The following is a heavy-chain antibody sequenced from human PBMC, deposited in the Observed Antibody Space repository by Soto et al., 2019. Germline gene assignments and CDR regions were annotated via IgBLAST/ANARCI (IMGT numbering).Heavy chain of an antibody. CDR2: IYSSGTT. CDR1: GGYISDYY. V-gene: IGHV4-59*01. D-gene: IGHD3-3*01. CDR3: ARAWRSGSIFLDAFAS. Sequence: PSETLSLTCTVSGGYISDYYWTWIRQPPGKGLEWIGHIYSSGTTNYNPSLKSRATISVDTSKNQFSLKLGSVTAADTAVYYCARAWRSGSIFLDAFASWGQGSSVTVSS. J-gene: IGHJ3*01.